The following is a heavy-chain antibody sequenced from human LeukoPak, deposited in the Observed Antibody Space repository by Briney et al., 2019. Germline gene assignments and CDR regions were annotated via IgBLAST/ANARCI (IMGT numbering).Heavy chain of an antibody. CDR3: AREHWAHYASSGYFDL. CDR1: GFTFSSYA. CDR2: ISGSGGST. D-gene: IGHD3-22*01. V-gene: IGHV3-23*01. J-gene: IGHJ5*02. Sequence: PGGSLRLSCAASGFTFSSYAMSWVRQAPGKGLEWVSAISGSGGSTYYADSVKGRFTISRDNSKNTLYLQMNSLRAEDTAVYYCAREHWAHYASSGYFDLWGQGTLVTVSS.